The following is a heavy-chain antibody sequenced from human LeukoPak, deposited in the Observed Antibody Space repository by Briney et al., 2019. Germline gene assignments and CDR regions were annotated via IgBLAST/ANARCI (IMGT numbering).Heavy chain of an antibody. J-gene: IGHJ4*02. CDR3: ARGASSFDY. CDR1: GGSISGFY. D-gene: IGHD6-13*01. CDR2: IYYSGGT. V-gene: IGHV4-59*01. Sequence: SETLSLTCTVSGGSISGFYWSWIRQPPGKGLEWIGYIYYSGGTNYNPSLKSRVTISVDTSKNQFSLKMSSVTTADTAVYYCARGASSFDYWGQGTLVTVSS.